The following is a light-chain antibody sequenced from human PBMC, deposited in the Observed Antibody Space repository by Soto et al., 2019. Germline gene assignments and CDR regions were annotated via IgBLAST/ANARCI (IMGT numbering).Light chain of an antibody. CDR1: QTINNW. Sequence: DIQMTQSPSTLSASIGDRVTITCRASQTINNWLAWYQQKPGKAPNLLIYHASNLETGVPSRFSGSAFGTAFTLTSSSLQPDDFSTYYCQNYNSYPWTFGQGTKVEIK. CDR3: QNYNSYPWT. CDR2: HAS. V-gene: IGKV1-5*01. J-gene: IGKJ1*01.